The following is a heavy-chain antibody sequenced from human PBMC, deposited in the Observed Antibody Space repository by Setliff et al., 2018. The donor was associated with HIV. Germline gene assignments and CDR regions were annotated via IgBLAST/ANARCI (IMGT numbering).Heavy chain of an antibody. D-gene: IGHD7-27*01. CDR2: ISGDTRII. V-gene: IGHV3-48*01. Sequence: GSLRLSCAASGFTFSGYSMNWVRQAPGKGLEWVSYISGDTRIINYADSVKGRFTISRDNAKNSLYLQMNSLRVEDTALYYCARDLNWGFDYWGQGTLVTVSS. CDR1: GFTFSGYS. CDR3: ARDLNWGFDY. J-gene: IGHJ4*02.